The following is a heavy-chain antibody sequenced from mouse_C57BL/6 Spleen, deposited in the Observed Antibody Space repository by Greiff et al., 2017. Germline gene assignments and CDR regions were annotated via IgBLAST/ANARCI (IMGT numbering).Heavy chain of an antibody. J-gene: IGHJ4*01. Sequence: VQLQQSGAELVKPGASVKLSCKASGYTFTSYWMHWVKQRPGQGLEWIGMIHPNSGSTNYNEKFKSKATLTVDKSSSTAYMQLMSLTSEDSADYVCERGGYYNYDFYAMDYWGQGTSVTVSS. CDR2: IHPNSGST. V-gene: IGHV1-64*01. D-gene: IGHD2-12*01. CDR1: GYTFTSYW. CDR3: ERGGYYNYDFYAMDY.